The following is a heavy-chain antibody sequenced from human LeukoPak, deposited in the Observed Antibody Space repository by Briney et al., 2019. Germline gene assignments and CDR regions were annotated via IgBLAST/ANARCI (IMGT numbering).Heavy chain of an antibody. CDR1: GVTFSNDW. Sequence: PGGSLRLSCATSGVTFSNDWMTWVRQAQGKGLEWVANIKQDGSQKNYADSVKGRFTISRDNTKKSLFLQMNSLRAEDTGIYYCARDTSPSSRSSYFDALDMWGQGTMVTVSS. J-gene: IGHJ3*02. CDR2: IKQDGSQK. CDR3: ARDTSPSSRSSYFDALDM. V-gene: IGHV3-7*01. D-gene: IGHD6-13*01.